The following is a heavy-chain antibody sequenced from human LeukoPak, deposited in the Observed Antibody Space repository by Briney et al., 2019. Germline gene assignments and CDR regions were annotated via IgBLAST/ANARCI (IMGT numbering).Heavy chain of an antibody. D-gene: IGHD2-15*01. J-gene: IGHJ6*02. Sequence: SETLSLTCAVSGGSISSSNWWSWVRQPPGKGLEWIGEIYHSGSTNYNPSLKSRVTISVDTSKNQFSLKLSSVTAADTAVYYCARGHARCSGGSCYSYSYYYYGMDVWGQGTTVTVSS. CDR2: IYHSGST. CDR3: ARGHARCSGGSCYSYSYYYYGMDV. V-gene: IGHV4-4*02. CDR1: GGSISSSNW.